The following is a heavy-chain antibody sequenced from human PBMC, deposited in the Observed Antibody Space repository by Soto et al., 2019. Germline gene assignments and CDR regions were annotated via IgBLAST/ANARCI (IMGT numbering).Heavy chain of an antibody. CDR1: GGSISSGGYY. J-gene: IGHJ4*02. CDR2: IYYSGST. Sequence: SSETLSLTCTVSGGSISSGGYYWSWIRQHPGKGLEWIGYIYYSGSTYYNPSLKSRVTISVDTSKNQFSLKLSSVTAADTAVYYCASLGYSYGSGRYDYWGQGTLVTVSS. D-gene: IGHD5-18*01. V-gene: IGHV4-31*03. CDR3: ASLGYSYGSGRYDY.